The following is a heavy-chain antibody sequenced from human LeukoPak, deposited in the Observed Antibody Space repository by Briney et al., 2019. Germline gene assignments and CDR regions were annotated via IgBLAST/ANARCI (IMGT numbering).Heavy chain of an antibody. CDR1: GFTFSNAW. CDR2: IKSKTDGGTT. D-gene: IGHD3-22*01. J-gene: IGHJ4*02. Sequence: PGGSLRLSCAASGFTFSNAWMSWVRQAPGKGLEWVGRIKSKTDGGTTDYAAPVKGRFTISRDGSKNTLYLQMNSLKTEDTAVYYCIYYYDSSGYHGYWGQGTLVTVSS. CDR3: IYYYDSSGYHGY. V-gene: IGHV3-15*01.